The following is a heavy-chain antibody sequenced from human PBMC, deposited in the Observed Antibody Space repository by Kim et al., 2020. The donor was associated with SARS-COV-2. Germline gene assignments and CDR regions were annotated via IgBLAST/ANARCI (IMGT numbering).Heavy chain of an antibody. V-gene: IGHV1-3*04. CDR2: INTGNGET. CDR1: GYTFTTYA. CDR3: ARGEHY. J-gene: IGHJ4*02. Sequence: ASVKVSCTTSGYTFTTYALHWVRQAPGQSLEWVGLINTGNGETRQAQKFQGRLTLTRDTSASTAYMELSSLGYEDTAVYYCARGEHYWGQGTLVTVSS.